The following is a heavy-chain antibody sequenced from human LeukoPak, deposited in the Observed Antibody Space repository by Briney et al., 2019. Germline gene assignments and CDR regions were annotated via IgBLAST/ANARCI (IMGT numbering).Heavy chain of an antibody. Sequence: PGGSLRLSCAVSGLTVSSNYMSWVRQAPGKGLEWVAVTYSGGSTYYADSVQGRFTISRDNSKNTLCLQMDSLRAGDTAVCYCAETGRGGMTGAFDIWGQGTKATVSS. CDR3: AETGRGGMTGAFDI. D-gene: IGHD3-10*01. CDR2: TYSGGST. V-gene: IGHV3-53*01. J-gene: IGHJ3*02. CDR1: GLTVSSNY.